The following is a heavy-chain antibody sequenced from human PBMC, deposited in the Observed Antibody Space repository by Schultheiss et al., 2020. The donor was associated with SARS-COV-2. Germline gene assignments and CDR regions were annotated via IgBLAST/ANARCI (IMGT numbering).Heavy chain of an antibody. D-gene: IGHD3-3*01. CDR2: IYSGGST. CDR1: GFTFSSYA. Sequence: GGSLRLSCAASGFTFSSYAMSWVRQAPGKGLEWVAVIYSGGSTYYADSVKGRFTISRDNSKNTLYLQMNSLKTEDTAVYYCTTDSDFWSGHYYYGMDVWGQGTTVTVSS. J-gene: IGHJ6*02. V-gene: IGHV3-53*01. CDR3: TTDSDFWSGHYYYGMDV.